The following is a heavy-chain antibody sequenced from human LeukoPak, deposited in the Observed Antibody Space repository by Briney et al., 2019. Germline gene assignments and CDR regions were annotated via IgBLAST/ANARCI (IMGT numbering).Heavy chain of an antibody. Sequence: PGESLRLSCSASGFPFSYYYMSWIRQAPGKGVEWVSYISSSGSTMYYADSVKGRFTISRDNAKNSLYLQMNRLRAEDTAVYYCARGRGRGVVPAATWFDPWGQGTLVTVSS. CDR3: ARGRGRGVVPAATWFDP. J-gene: IGHJ5*02. CDR1: GFPFSYYY. CDR2: ISSSGSTM. D-gene: IGHD2-2*01. V-gene: IGHV3-11*01.